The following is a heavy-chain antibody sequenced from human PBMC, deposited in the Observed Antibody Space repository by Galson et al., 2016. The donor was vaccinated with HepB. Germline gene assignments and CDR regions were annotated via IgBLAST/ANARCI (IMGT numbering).Heavy chain of an antibody. CDR2: IDHSGST. CDR3: AKVGAYYYYDMDV. J-gene: IGHJ6*02. Sequence: SETLSLTCAVYGGSFSGYYWSWIRQPPGKGLEWIGEIDHSGSTNYNPSLKSRFTISVDTSKNQFSLKLSSVTAADTAVYYCAKVGAYYYYDMDVWGQGTTVTVSS. V-gene: IGHV4-34*01. CDR1: GGSFSGYY. D-gene: IGHD3-10*01.